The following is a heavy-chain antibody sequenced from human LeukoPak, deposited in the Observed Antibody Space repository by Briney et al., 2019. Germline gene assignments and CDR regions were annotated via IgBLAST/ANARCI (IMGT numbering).Heavy chain of an antibody. Sequence: ASVKVSCKASGYTFTSYGVCWVRQAPGQGLEWMGWISAYNGNTNYAQKLQGRVTMTTDTSTSTAYMELRSLRSDDTAVYYCARYIVVVPAAPNDYYYYYGMDVWGQGTTVTVSS. CDR2: ISAYNGNT. CDR3: ARYIVVVPAAPNDYYYYYGMDV. V-gene: IGHV1-18*01. J-gene: IGHJ6*02. D-gene: IGHD2-2*01. CDR1: GYTFTSYG.